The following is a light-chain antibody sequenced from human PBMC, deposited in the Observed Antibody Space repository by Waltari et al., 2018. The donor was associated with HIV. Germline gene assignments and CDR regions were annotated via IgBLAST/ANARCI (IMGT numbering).Light chain of an antibody. CDR1: WQDIASTS. J-gene: IGLJ2*01. CDR3: ATWDNSLGTFI. Sequence: HSVLTQPPSASATPGQRVAISFSGDWQDIASTSVYWYRLLPGPTPKLLISRNDQRPSGVPDRFSGSKFDSSASLAVTDLRSEDEGDYYCATWDNSLGTFIFGGGTRLTVL. CDR2: RND. V-gene: IGLV1-47*01.